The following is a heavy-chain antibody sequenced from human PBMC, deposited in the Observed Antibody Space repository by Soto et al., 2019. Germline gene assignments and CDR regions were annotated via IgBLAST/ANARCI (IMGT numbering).Heavy chain of an antibody. CDR2: IYSSENT. CDR1: GGSVSSSSYS. D-gene: IGHD1-1*01. V-gene: IGHV4-39*07. Sequence: PSETLSLTCTVSGGSVSSSSYSWGWIRQSPGKGLEWIGTIYSSENTYYNPSLKSRVTISVDTSKNQFSLKLSSVTAADTAVYYCARWPQLEPRFDYWGQGTLVTVSS. J-gene: IGHJ4*02. CDR3: ARWPQLEPRFDY.